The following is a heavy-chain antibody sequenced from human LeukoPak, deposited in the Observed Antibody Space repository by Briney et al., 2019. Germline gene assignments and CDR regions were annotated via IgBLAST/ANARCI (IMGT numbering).Heavy chain of an antibody. CDR1: GGSISSSSYY. Sequence: SETLSLTCTVSGGSISSSSYYWGWIRQPPGKGLEWIGSMYDSGSTYYNPSLKSRVTISVDTSKNQFSLKLTSVTAADTAVYYCARQVGGTSYYYYMDVWGKGTTVTISS. CDR2: MYDSGST. V-gene: IGHV4-39*01. J-gene: IGHJ6*03. D-gene: IGHD4-23*01. CDR3: ARQVGGTSYYYYMDV.